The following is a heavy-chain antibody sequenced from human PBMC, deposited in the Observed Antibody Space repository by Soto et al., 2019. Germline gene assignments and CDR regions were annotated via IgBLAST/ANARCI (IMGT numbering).Heavy chain of an antibody. Sequence: PSETLSLTCTVSGGSISSNAYYWAWIRQPPGEGLEWIGTLYYSGNTYYNPSLSSRVTISVDLSKNQFSLTLSSVTATDPVVYYCARNSVPYCGLSNCQPGFAPGGQGPLVTVSS. CDR2: LYYSGNT. CDR3: ARNSVPYCGLSNCQPGFAP. CDR1: GGSISSNAYY. J-gene: IGHJ5*02. D-gene: IGHD3-10*01. V-gene: IGHV4-39*01.